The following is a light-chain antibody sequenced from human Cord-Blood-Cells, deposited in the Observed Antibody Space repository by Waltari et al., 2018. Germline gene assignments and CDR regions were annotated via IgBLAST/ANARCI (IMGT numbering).Light chain of an antibody. V-gene: IGLV2-14*01. J-gene: IGLJ2*01. CDR3: RSYTSSSSVV. CDR2: DVS. CDR1: SSYVGGYNY. Sequence: QPALTQPASVSGSPGKSITIPCTRTSSYVGGYNYVPWDQQHPGKAPKLMIYDVSNRPSGVSNHVSGSKSGNTASLTISGRQAEDEADYYCRSYTSSSSVVFGGGTKLTVL.